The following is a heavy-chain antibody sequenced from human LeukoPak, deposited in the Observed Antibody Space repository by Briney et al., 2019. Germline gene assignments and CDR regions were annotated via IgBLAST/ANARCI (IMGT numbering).Heavy chain of an antibody. Sequence: SETLSLTCTVSGGSISSYYWSWIRQPPGKGLEWIGYIYYSGSTNYNPSLKSRVTISVDTSKNQFSLKLSSVTAADTAVYYCAREAYGSGSRHSYYYYGMDVWGKGTTATVSS. CDR3: AREAYGSGSRHSYYYYGMDV. V-gene: IGHV4-59*13. J-gene: IGHJ6*04. D-gene: IGHD3-10*01. CDR1: GGSISSYY. CDR2: IYYSGST.